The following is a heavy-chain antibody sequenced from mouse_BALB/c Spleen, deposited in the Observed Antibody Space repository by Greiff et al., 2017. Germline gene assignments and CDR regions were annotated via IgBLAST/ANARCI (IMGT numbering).Heavy chain of an antibody. V-gene: IGHV3-2*02. CDR1: GYSITSDYV. J-gene: IGHJ2*01. Sequence: VQLKESGPGLVKPSQSLSLTCTVTGYSITSDYVWNWIRQFPGNKREWMGNISYSGSTSYNPSLKSRISITRDTSKNQFFLQLNSMTTEDTATYYCAVVPYYGSSLDYWGQGTTLTVSS. CDR3: AVVPYYGSSLDY. CDR2: ISYSGST. D-gene: IGHD1-1*01.